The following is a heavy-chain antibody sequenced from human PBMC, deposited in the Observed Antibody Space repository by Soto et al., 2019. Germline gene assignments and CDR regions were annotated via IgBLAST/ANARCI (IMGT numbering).Heavy chain of an antibody. CDR2: IYYSGST. CDR3: ATGRYGSGWPFDY. D-gene: IGHD6-19*01. CDR1: GGSISSYY. V-gene: IGHV4-59*01. Sequence: SETLSLTCTVSGGSISSYYWSWIRQPPGKGLEWIGYIYYSGSTNYNPSLKSRVTISVDTSKNQFSLKLSSVTAADTAVYYCATGRYGSGWPFDYWGQGTLVTVSS. J-gene: IGHJ4*02.